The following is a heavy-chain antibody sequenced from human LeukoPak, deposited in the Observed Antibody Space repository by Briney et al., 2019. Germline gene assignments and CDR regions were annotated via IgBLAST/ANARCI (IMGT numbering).Heavy chain of an antibody. CDR1: GFTFSTYV. CDR3: VRGTGY. Sequence: GGSLRLSCSVSGFTFSTYVMHWVRQAPGKGLEYVSAISSNGDNTYYADSVEGRFTISRDNSKNTLYLQMSSLRADDTAVYYCVRGTGYWGQGTLATVSS. CDR2: ISSNGDNT. V-gene: IGHV3-64D*06. J-gene: IGHJ4*02.